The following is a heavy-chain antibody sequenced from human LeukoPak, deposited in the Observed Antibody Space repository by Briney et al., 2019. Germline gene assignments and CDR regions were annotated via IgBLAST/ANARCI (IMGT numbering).Heavy chain of an antibody. Sequence: NPSEALSLTCVVYGGSLSGYYWSWVRQPPGKGLEWIGEINHSGSTNYNPSLKSRLTISVDTSKNQFSLKLSSVTAADTAVYYCAKIDPGNWFDPWGQGTLVTVSS. CDR2: INHSGST. CDR3: AKIDPGNWFDP. V-gene: IGHV4-34*01. CDR1: GGSLSGYY. J-gene: IGHJ5*02.